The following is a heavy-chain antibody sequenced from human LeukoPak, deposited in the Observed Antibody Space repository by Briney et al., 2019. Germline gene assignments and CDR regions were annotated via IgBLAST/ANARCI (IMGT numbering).Heavy chain of an antibody. J-gene: IGHJ4*02. CDR2: ISAYNGNT. CDR3: ARLSGIYGDYEIDY. D-gene: IGHD4-17*01. CDR1: GYTFTSYG. Sequence: ASVKVSCKASGYTFTSYGISWVRQAPGQGLEWMGWISAYNGNTNYAQKLQGRVTMTTDTSTSTAYMEPRSLRSDDTAVYYCARLSGIYGDYEIDYWGQGTLVTVSS. V-gene: IGHV1-18*01.